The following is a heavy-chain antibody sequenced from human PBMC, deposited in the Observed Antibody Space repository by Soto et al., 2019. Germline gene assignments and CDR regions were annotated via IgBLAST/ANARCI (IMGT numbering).Heavy chain of an antibody. CDR1: GGSISNYY. D-gene: IGHD3-16*01. CDR3: ARRWGDAFDI. CDR2: IYYTGST. Sequence: SETLSLTCTVSGGSISNYYWSWIRQPPGKGLEWIGYIYYTGSTNYNPSLRSRVTISVDTSKNHFSLKLSSVTAADTAVYYCARRWGDAFDIWGQGTMVTVSS. V-gene: IGHV4-59*08. J-gene: IGHJ3*02.